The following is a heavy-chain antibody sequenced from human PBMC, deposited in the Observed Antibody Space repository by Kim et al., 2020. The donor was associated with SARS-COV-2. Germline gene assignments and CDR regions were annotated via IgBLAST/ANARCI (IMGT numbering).Heavy chain of an antibody. CDR3: ARDPDLYSGSYAFSY. D-gene: IGHD1-26*01. Sequence: PSLKGRGTISVDTSKNQFSLKLSSVTAADTAVYYCARDPDLYSGSYAFSYWGQGTLVTVSS. J-gene: IGHJ4*02. V-gene: IGHV4-59*01.